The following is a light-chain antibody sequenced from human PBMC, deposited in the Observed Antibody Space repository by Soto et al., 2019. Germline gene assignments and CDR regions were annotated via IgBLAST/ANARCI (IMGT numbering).Light chain of an antibody. J-gene: IGKJ1*01. Sequence: EIVFTQSPATLSLSPGERATLSCRASQSISSYLAWYQQKPGQAPRLLIYDASNRATGIPARFSGSGSGTDFTLTISXLEPEDFAVYYCQFYGDPPKTFGQGTKVDI. V-gene: IGKV3-11*01. CDR1: QSISSY. CDR3: QFYGDPPKT. CDR2: DAS.